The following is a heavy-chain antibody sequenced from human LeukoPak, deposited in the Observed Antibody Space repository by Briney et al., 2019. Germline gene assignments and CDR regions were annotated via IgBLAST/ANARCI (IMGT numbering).Heavy chain of an antibody. CDR2: IIPSGGST. Sequence: GSVKVSCKASGYTFTSYYIHWVRQAPGQGLEWMGIIIPSGGSTSYAQKFQDRVTMTRDTSTSTVYMELNSLRSEDTAVYYCARRGDCSGSSCNYDNWGQGTLVTVSS. CDR3: ARRGDCSGSSCNYDN. CDR1: GYTFTSYY. V-gene: IGHV1-46*01. J-gene: IGHJ4*02. D-gene: IGHD2-15*01.